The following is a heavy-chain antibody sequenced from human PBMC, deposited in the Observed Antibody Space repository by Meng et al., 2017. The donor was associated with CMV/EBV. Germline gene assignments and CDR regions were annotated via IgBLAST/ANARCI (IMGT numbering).Heavy chain of an antibody. V-gene: IGHV3-30-3*01. J-gene: IGHJ4*02. D-gene: IGHD6-19*01. CDR1: GFTFSSYA. CDR2: ISYDGSNK. Sequence: LTGAASGFTFSSYAMHWVRQAPGKGLEWVAVISYDGSNKYYADSVKGRFTISRDNSKNTLYLQRNSLRAEDTAVYYCARDRSRYSSGWLLDYWGQGTLVTVSS. CDR3: ARDRSRYSSGWLLDY.